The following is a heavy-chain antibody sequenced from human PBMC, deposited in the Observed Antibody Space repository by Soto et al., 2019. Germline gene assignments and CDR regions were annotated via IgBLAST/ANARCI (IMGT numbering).Heavy chain of an antibody. CDR3: VKYYYDSSGYYGLHAFDI. V-gene: IGHV3-64D*06. CDR2: ISNNGGST. J-gene: IGHJ3*02. CDR1: RFTFSNYP. D-gene: IGHD3-22*01. Sequence: PVGSLRLSCLASRFTFSNYPMHWVRQAPGKGLEYVSTISNNGGSTYYADSVKGRFTISRDNSKNTLYLQMSSLRPEDTAVYYCVKYYYDSSGYYGLHAFDIWGEGTIVTVSS.